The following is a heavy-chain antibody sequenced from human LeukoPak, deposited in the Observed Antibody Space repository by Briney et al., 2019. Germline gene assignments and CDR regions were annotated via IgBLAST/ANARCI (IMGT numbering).Heavy chain of an antibody. CDR1: GFTFSSYS. CDR3: ARVYYDPTGYFYAFDL. CDR2: ISSSSSYI. Sequence: KSWGSLRLSCAASGFTFSSYSMNWVRQAPGKGLEWVSSISSSSSYIYYADSVKGRFTISRDNSKNTLYLQMNSLGAEDTAAYYCARVYYDPTGYFYAFDLWGQGTMVTVSS. V-gene: IGHV3-21*01. J-gene: IGHJ3*01. D-gene: IGHD3-22*01.